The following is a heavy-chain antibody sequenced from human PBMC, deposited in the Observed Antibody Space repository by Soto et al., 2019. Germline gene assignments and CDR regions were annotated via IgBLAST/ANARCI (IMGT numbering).Heavy chain of an antibody. V-gene: IGHV4-31*03. Sequence: PSETLSLTCTVSGGSIISGGYYFICIRQHPGKGLEWIGYIYYSGSTYYNPSLKSRVTISVDTSKNQFSLKLSSVTAADTAVYYCARDHCSGGSCYFDYWGQGTLVTVSS. J-gene: IGHJ4*02. CDR3: ARDHCSGGSCYFDY. D-gene: IGHD2-15*01. CDR1: GGSIISGGYY. CDR2: IYYSGST.